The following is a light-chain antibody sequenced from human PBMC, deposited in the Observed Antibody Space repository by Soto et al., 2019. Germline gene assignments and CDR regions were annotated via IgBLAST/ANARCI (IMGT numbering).Light chain of an antibody. Sequence: EIVMTQSPATLSVSPGDRVTLSCRASQSVSSDLAWYQQRPGQAPRLLIYGASTRATGIPARFSGTGSGTDFTLTISSLQSEDFAIYSCQQYNNWPPYTFGQGTKLEIK. CDR3: QQYNNWPPYT. J-gene: IGKJ2*01. CDR1: QSVSSD. CDR2: GAS. V-gene: IGKV3-15*01.